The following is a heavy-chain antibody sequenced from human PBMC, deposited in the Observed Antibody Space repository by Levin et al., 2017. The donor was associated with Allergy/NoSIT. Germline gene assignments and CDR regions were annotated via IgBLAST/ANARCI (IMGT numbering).Heavy chain of an antibody. Sequence: GGSLRLSCAGSGFTFNSYDIGWVRQAPGMGLEWVSGISDTGGNTYYANSMRGRCTISRDKTTNTVFLQMSTLRADDTAIYYCVRYRHYTAFDMWGQGTLVTVSS. CDR1: GFTFNSYD. J-gene: IGHJ4*02. D-gene: IGHD5-18*01. V-gene: IGHV3-23*01. CDR2: ISDTGGNT. CDR3: VRYRHYTAFDM.